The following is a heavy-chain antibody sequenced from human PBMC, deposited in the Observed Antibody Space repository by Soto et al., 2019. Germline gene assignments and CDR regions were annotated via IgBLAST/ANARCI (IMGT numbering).Heavy chain of an antibody. Sequence: PXVCLRLSCATSGFTLSSNGMSWVRQAPGKGLDWVSGISGSGRNTYYADSVKGRFTISRDNSKNTLFLQMNSLRVEDTAVYYCAKNGLSDSPSAIDSWGQRTLVTVPS. V-gene: IGHV3-23*01. CDR2: ISGSGRNT. D-gene: IGHD2-8*01. J-gene: IGHJ4*02. CDR1: GFTLSSNG. CDR3: AKNGLSDSPSAIDS.